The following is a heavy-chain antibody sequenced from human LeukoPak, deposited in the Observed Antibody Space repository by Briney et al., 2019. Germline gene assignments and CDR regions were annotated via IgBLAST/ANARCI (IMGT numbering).Heavy chain of an antibody. CDR2: IIPILGIA. CDR3: ARDLRYCSSTSCYTRPSY. V-gene: IGHV1-69*04. D-gene: IGHD2-2*02. J-gene: IGHJ4*02. CDR1: GGTFSSYA. Sequence: SVKVSCKASGGTFSSYAISWERQAPGQGLEWMGRIIPILGIANYAQKFQGRVTITADKSTSTAYMELRSLRSDDTAVYYCARDLRYCSSTSCYTRPSYWGQGTLVTVSS.